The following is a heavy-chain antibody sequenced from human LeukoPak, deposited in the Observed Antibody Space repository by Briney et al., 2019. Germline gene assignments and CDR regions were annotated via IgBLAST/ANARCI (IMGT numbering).Heavy chain of an antibody. CDR3: ARHRTASDY. Sequence: GGSLRLSCAASGFTFSTYSMTWVRQAPGKGLEWVSSITSRSSYIYYADSVKGRFTISRDNAKSSLYLQMNSLRAEDTALYYCARHRTASDYWGQGTLVTVSS. V-gene: IGHV3-21*01. J-gene: IGHJ4*02. D-gene: IGHD3-16*02. CDR1: GFTFSTYS. CDR2: ITSRSSYI.